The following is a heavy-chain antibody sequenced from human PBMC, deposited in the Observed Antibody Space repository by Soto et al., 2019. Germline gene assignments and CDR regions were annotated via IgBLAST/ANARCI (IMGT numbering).Heavy chain of an antibody. D-gene: IGHD6-13*01. CDR2: IYYSGST. J-gene: IGHJ5*02. Sequence: SETLSLTCTVSGGSISSGDYYWSWIRQPPGKGLEWIGYIYYSGSTYYNPSLKSRVTISVDTSKNQFSLKLSSVTAADTAVYYCAREIAAAGPIPENWFDPWGQGTLVTVSS. CDR3: AREIAAAGPIPENWFDP. V-gene: IGHV4-30-4*01. CDR1: GGSISSGDYY.